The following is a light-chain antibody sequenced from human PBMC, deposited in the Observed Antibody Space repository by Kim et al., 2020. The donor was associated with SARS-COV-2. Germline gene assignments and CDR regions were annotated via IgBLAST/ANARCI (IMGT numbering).Light chain of an antibody. CDR3: QQYNSFPPT. V-gene: IGKV1-16*01. J-gene: IGKJ1*01. CDR2: AAS. CDR1: QDISNC. Sequence: ESVGDRVTITCRASQDISNCLAWFQQTPGRAPKSLIYAASTLQSGVPSTFSGSGGGTDFTLTISSLQPDDLATYYCQQYNSFPPTFGQGTKVDIK.